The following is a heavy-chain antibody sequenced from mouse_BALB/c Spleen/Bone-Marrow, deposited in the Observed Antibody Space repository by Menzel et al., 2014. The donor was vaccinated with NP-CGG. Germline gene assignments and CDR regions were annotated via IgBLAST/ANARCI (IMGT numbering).Heavy chain of an antibody. CDR2: ISSGGSYT. D-gene: IGHD1-1*01. V-gene: IGHV5-9-3*01. CDR3: ARPPYYGSSEWYFDV. CDR1: GFTFSSYA. Sequence: EVKLVESGGGLVKPGGSLKLSCAASGFTFSSYAMSWVRQTPEKRLEWVATISSGGSYTYYPDGVKGRFTISRDNAKNTLYLQMSSLKSEDTAMYYCARPPYYGSSEWYFDVWGAGTTVTVSS. J-gene: IGHJ1*01.